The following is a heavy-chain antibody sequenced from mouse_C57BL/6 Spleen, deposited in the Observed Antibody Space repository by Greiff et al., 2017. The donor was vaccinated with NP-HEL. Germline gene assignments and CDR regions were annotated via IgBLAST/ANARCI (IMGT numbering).Heavy chain of an antibody. Sequence: EVMLVESEGGLVQPGSSMKLSCTASGFTFSDYYMAWVRQVPEKGLEWVANINYDGSSTYYLDSLKSRFIISRDNAKNILYLQMSSLKSEDTATYYCARTVPYYAMDYWGQGTSVTVSS. J-gene: IGHJ4*01. CDR3: ARTVPYYAMDY. V-gene: IGHV5-16*01. D-gene: IGHD1-1*01. CDR2: INYDGSST. CDR1: GFTFSDYY.